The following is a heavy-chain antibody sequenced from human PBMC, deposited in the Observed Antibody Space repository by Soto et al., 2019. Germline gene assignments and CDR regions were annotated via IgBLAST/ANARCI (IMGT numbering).Heavy chain of an antibody. J-gene: IGHJ4*02. CDR3: ARDLWGSYSVFDY. D-gene: IGHD3-16*01. V-gene: IGHV1-3*01. CDR2: INADSGKT. Sequence: ASVKVSCKASGYTFTTYAIHWVRQAPGERLEWMGWINADSGKTKYSKKFQGRVAITRDTSATTAHMELNNMRSEDTAVYYCARDLWGSYSVFDYWGQGTPVTVSS. CDR1: GYTFTTYA.